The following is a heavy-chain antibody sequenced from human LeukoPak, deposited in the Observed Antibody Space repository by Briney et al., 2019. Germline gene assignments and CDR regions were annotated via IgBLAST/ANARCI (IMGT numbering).Heavy chain of an antibody. CDR2: IYYGGST. J-gene: IGHJ4*02. V-gene: IGHV4-30-4*08. D-gene: IGHD2-2*01. CDR1: GGSISSGDYY. CDR3: ARDSPLGYCSSTSCYVFDY. Sequence: SETLSLTCTVSGGSISSGDYYWSWIRQPPGKGLEWIGYIYYGGSTYYNPSLKSRVTISVDTSKNQFSLKLSSVTAADTAVYYCARDSPLGYCSSTSCYVFDYWGQGTLVTVSS.